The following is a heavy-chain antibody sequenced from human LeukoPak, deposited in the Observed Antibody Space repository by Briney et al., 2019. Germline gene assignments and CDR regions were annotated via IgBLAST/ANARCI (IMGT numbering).Heavy chain of an antibody. V-gene: IGHV3-7*01. J-gene: IGHJ4*02. D-gene: IGHD6-13*01. CDR1: GFTFSNFC. Sequence: PGGSLRLSCAASGFTFSNFCMTWVRQAPGKGLEWVANVKQDGSEKSCVDSVRGRFTISRDNAKNSLYLQMNSLRVEDTAVYYCARGRGDSSSWYFDYWGQGTLVTVSS. CDR2: VKQDGSEK. CDR3: ARGRGDSSSWYFDY.